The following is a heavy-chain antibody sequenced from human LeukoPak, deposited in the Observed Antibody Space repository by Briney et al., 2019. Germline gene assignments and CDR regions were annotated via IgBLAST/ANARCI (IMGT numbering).Heavy chain of an antibody. D-gene: IGHD3-3*01. CDR1: GFTFSSYS. CDR2: IRSKAYGGTT. CDR3: TTVFRPYYDFWSGFDY. J-gene: IGHJ4*02. Sequence: GGSLRLSCAASGFTFSSYSMNWFRQAPGKGLEWVGFIRSKAYGGTTEYAASVKGRFTISRDDSKSIAYLQMNSLKTEDTAVYYCTTVFRPYYDFWSGFDYWGQGTLVTVSS. V-gene: IGHV3-49*03.